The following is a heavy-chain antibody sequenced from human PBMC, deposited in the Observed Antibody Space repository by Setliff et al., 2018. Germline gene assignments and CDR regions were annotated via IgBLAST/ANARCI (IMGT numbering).Heavy chain of an antibody. CDR2: IIPIFGTA. D-gene: IGHD6-19*01. Sequence: ASVKVSCKASGGTFSSYAISWVRQAPGQGLEWMGRIIPIFGTANYAQKFQGRVTITADKSTSTAYMELSSLRSEDTAVYYCARDPWQWLTTFTSAEYFQQWGPETLLVTVSS. CDR1: GGTFSSYA. CDR3: ARDPWQWLTTFTSAEYFQQ. J-gene: IGHJ1*01. V-gene: IGHV1-69*06.